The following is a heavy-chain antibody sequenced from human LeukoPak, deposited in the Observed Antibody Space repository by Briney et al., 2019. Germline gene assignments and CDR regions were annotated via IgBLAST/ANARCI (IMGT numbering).Heavy chain of an antibody. CDR2: IYYSGST. J-gene: IGHJ3*02. D-gene: IGHD3-22*01. CDR1: GGSISSGGYY. Sequence: SETLSLTCTVSGGSISSGGYYWSWIRQHPGKGLEWIGYIYYSGSTYYNPSLKSRVTISVDTSKNQFSLKLSSVTAADTAVYYCARVENVIYYDSRAGAFDIWGQGTMVTVSS. CDR3: ARVENVIYYDSRAGAFDI. V-gene: IGHV4-31*03.